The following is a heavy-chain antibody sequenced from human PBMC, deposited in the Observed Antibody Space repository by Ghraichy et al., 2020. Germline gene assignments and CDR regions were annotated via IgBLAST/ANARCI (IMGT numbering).Heavy chain of an antibody. D-gene: IGHD6-6*01. Sequence: GGSLRLSCAVSGFTFSSYAMSWVRQAPGKGLEWVSRISGSGGSTYYADSVKGRFTISRDNSKNTLYLQMNSLRAEDTAVYYCAKAGVDGAARNYFDYWGQGTLVTVSS. CDR2: ISGSGGST. CDR1: GFTFSSYA. J-gene: IGHJ4*02. V-gene: IGHV3-23*01. CDR3: AKAGVDGAARNYFDY.